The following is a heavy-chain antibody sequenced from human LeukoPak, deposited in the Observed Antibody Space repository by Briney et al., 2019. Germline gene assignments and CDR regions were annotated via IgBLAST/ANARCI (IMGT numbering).Heavy chain of an antibody. V-gene: IGHV3-23*01. Sequence: PGGSLRLSCVGSGFSFRSYGMGWVRQAPGKGLEWVSSISAGGDNTYYADSVKGRFTISRDNSKNTLYLQMNSLRAEDTAVYYCAKDSGGTMVRGVLDYWGQGTLVTVSS. D-gene: IGHD3-10*01. CDR2: ISAGGDNT. CDR1: GFSFRSYG. J-gene: IGHJ4*02. CDR3: AKDSGGTMVRGVLDY.